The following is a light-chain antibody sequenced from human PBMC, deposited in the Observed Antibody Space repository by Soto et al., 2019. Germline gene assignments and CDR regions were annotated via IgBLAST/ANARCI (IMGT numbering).Light chain of an antibody. CDR3: QQYNFYSIT. Sequence: DIQMTQSPSTLSASVVDRVTITCSASQSISSWLAWYQQKTGKAPKLLIYDASSLESRVQSSFSGSGSGTEFSLNISRLQPDELGTYDCQQYNFYSITVGQGTRLAIK. CDR1: QSISSW. V-gene: IGKV1-5*01. CDR2: DAS. J-gene: IGKJ5*01.